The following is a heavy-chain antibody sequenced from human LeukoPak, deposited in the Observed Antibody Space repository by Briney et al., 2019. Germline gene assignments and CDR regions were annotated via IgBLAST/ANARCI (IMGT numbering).Heavy chain of an antibody. CDR1: GGTFSSYA. CDR2: ITPMFGTA. D-gene: IGHD6-19*01. Sequence: ASVKVSCKASGGTFSSYAISWVRQAPGQGLEWMGGITPMFGTANYAQKFQGRVTITADESTSTAYMELSSLRSEDTAVYYCVRDLRAVAGTNYWGQGTLVTVSS. J-gene: IGHJ4*02. V-gene: IGHV1-69*13. CDR3: VRDLRAVAGTNY.